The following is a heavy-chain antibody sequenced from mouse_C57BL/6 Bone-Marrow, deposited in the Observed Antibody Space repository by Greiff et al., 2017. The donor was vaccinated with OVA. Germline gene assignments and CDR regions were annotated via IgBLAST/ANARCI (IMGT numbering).Heavy chain of an antibody. CDR2: IDPSDSYT. D-gene: IGHD1-1*01. Sequence: QVQLQQPGAELVMPGASVKLSCKASGYTFTSYWMHWVKQRPGQGLEWIGEIDPSDSYTNYNQKFKGKSTLTVDKSSSTAYMQLSSLTSEDSVVYYCAKSSYRYFDVWGTGTTVTVSS. CDR1: GYTFTSYW. J-gene: IGHJ1*03. V-gene: IGHV1-69*01. CDR3: AKSSYRYFDV.